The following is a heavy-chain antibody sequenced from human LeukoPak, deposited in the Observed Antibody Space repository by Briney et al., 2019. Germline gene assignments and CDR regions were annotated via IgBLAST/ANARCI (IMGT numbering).Heavy chain of an antibody. CDR3: ARGDLAGTMVRGIMKTYNWFDP. V-gene: IGHV4-34*01. CDR1: GGSFSGYY. Sequence: SETLSLTCAVYGGSFSGYYWSWIRQPPGKGLEWIGEINHSGSTNYNPSLKSRVTISVDTSKNQFSLKLSSVTAADTAVYYCARGDLAGTMVRGIMKTYNWFDPWGQGTLVTVSS. D-gene: IGHD3-10*01. CDR2: INHSGST. J-gene: IGHJ5*02.